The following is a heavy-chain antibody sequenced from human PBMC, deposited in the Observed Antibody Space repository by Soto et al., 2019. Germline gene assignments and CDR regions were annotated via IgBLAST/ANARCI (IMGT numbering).Heavy chain of an antibody. Sequence: GEPLKISCKGSGYSFTSYWIGWVRQMPGKGLGWMGIIYPGDSDTRYSPSFQGQVTISADKSISTAYLQWSSLKASDTAMYYCARGSAAAGTGGGYWGQGTLVTVSS. J-gene: IGHJ4*02. CDR1: GYSFTSYW. CDR3: ARGSAAAGTGGGY. D-gene: IGHD6-13*01. CDR2: IYPGDSDT. V-gene: IGHV5-51*01.